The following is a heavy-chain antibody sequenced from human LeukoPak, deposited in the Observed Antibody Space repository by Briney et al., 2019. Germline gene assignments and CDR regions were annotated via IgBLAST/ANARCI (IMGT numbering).Heavy chain of an antibody. J-gene: IGHJ4*02. CDR3: AGSIAVAGIDY. D-gene: IGHD6-19*01. V-gene: IGHV4-31*03. CDR1: GGSISSGGYY. Sequence: PSQTLSLTCTVSGGSISSGGYYWSWIRQHPGKGLEWIGYIYYSGSTYYNPSLKSRVTISVDTSKNQFSLKLSSVTAADTAVYYCAGSIAVAGIDYWGQGTLVTVSS. CDR2: IYYSGST.